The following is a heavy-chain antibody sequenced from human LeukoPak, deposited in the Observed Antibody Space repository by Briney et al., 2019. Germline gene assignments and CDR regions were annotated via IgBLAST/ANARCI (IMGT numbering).Heavy chain of an antibody. J-gene: IGHJ1*01. D-gene: IGHD2-15*01. CDR3: ALLRYCSGGSCYGAEYFQH. CDR2: FDTEDGET. V-gene: IGHV1-24*01. Sequence: GASVKVSCKVSGYTLTELSMHWVRQAPGKGLEWMGGFDTEDGETIYAQKFQGRVTMTEDTSTDTAYMELSSLRSEDTAVYYCALLRYCSGGSCYGAEYFQHWGQGTLVTVSS. CDR1: GYTLTELS.